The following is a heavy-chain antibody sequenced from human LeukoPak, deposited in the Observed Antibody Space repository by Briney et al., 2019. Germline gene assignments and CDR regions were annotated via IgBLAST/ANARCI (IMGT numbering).Heavy chain of an antibody. CDR3: ARVAWGQWLAFDY. Sequence: SETLSLTCAVYGGSFSGYYWSWIRQPPGKGLEWIGEINHSGSTNYNPSLKSRVTISLDTSKNQLSLKLSSVTAADTAVYYCARVAWGQWLAFDYWGQGTLVTVSS. D-gene: IGHD6-19*01. J-gene: IGHJ4*02. CDR1: GGSFSGYY. CDR2: INHSGST. V-gene: IGHV4-34*01.